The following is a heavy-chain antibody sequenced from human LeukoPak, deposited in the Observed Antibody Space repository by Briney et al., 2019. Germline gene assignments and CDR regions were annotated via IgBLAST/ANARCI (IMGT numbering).Heavy chain of an antibody. J-gene: IGHJ5*02. CDR1: GFTFSTST. CDR2: INSNGGST. CDR3: EPPLQFLES. Sequence: GGSLRLSCTTSGFTFSTSTMTWVRQAPGKGLEWVSTINSNGGSTYYASSVKGRFSISRDNSRNTLYLRVSSLRAEDTAVYYCEPPLQFLESWGQGTMVIVSS. V-gene: IGHV3-23*01. D-gene: IGHD3-3*01.